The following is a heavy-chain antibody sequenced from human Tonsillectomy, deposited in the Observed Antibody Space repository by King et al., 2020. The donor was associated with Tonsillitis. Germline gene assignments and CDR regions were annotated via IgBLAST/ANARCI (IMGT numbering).Heavy chain of an antibody. CDR2: IRDSAGGT. CDR1: GFTFSSFA. D-gene: IGHD3-3*01. J-gene: IGHJ6*03. V-gene: IGHV3-23*04. CDR3: AKLLRSGYHLYYMDV. Sequence: VQLVESGGGLVQPGGSLRLSCAASGFTFSSFAMTWVRQAPGKGLEWFSSIRDSAGGTYYADSANGRFTISRDNSKNTLYLQGNGLRAEDTAVYYCAKLLRSGYHLYYMDVWGKGTTVTVSS.